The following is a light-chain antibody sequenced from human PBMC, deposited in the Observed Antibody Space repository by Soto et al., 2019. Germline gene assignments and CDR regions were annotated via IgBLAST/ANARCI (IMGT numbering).Light chain of an antibody. Sequence: QSALTQPASVSGSPGQSITISCTGNSSDVGSYNLVSWYQQHPGTAPKLMIYEVSKRPSGVSNRFSGSKSGNTASLTISGLQAEDEADYYCCSYAGSSTSVVFGGGTKLTVL. CDR1: SSDVGSYNL. CDR2: EVS. V-gene: IGLV2-23*02. CDR3: CSYAGSSTSVV. J-gene: IGLJ2*01.